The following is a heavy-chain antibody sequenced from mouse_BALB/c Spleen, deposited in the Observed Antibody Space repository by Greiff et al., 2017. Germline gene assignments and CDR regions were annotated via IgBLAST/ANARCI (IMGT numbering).Heavy chain of an antibody. CDR1: GFTFSSFG. J-gene: IGHJ3*01. D-gene: IGHD2-14*01. CDR3: AREVRREGFAY. V-gene: IGHV5-17*02. Sequence: EVKLMESGGGLVQPGGSRKLSCAASGFTFSSFGMHWVRQAPEKGLEWVAYISSGSSTIYYADTVKGRFTISRDNPKNTLFLQMTSLRSEDTAMYYCAREVRREGFAYWGQGTLVTVSA. CDR2: ISSGSSTI.